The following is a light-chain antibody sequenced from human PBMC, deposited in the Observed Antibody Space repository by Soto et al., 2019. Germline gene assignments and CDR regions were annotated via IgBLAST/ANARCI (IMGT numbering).Light chain of an antibody. CDR2: GVS. J-gene: IGKJ2*01. V-gene: IGKV3-20*01. Sequence: DIVFTQSPGTLSLSPGERATLSCRASQSISSSYLAWYQQKPGQAPRLLIHGVSTRATGIPDRFSGSGSGTDFTLTISRLEPEDFAVYYCQQYVTSPYIFGQGTKLEIK. CDR1: QSISSSY. CDR3: QQYVTSPYI.